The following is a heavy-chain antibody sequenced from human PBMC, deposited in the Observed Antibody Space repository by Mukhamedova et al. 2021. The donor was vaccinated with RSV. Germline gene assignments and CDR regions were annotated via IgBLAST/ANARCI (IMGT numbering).Heavy chain of an antibody. J-gene: IGHJ4*02. CDR2: GIER. D-gene: IGHD1-26*01. Sequence: GIERYHVDSVKGRFTISRDNAKNSLYLQMNSLRAEDTAVYYCARGGRYPDYWGQGTLVTVSS. CDR3: ARGGRYPDY. V-gene: IGHV3-7*01.